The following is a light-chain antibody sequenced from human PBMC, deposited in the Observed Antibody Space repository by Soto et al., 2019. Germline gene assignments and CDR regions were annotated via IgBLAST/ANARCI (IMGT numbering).Light chain of an antibody. V-gene: IGLV2-14*01. CDR1: SSDVGAYNF. CDR2: EVT. CDR3: SSFTTTSTWV. J-gene: IGLJ3*02. Sequence: QSALTQPASVSGSPGQSISISCAGSSSDVGAYNFVSWYQQHPGKVPKLLIYEVTKRPSGISTRFSGSKSGSTASLTISGLQSEDEADYYCSSFTTTSTWVFGEKTKVTV.